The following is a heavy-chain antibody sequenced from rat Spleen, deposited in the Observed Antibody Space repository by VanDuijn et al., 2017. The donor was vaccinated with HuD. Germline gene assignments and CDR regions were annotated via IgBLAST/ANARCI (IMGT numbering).Heavy chain of an antibody. J-gene: IGHJ2*01. CDR2: ISYEGSAT. CDR3: TRDGRISAHFDY. CDR1: GFTFSNYY. V-gene: IGHV5-22*01. Sequence: EVQLVESGGGLVQPGRSLKLSCAASGFTFSNYYMAWVRQAPKKGLEWVASISYEGSATYYGDSVKGRFTISRDNAKSTLYLQMNSLRSEDTATYYCTRDGRISAHFDYWGQGVMVTVSS. D-gene: IGHD2-7*01.